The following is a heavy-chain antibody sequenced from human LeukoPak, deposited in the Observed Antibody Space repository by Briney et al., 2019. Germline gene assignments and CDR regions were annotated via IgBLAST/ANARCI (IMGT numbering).Heavy chain of an antibody. CDR3: ARIARVLMVYAWDY. V-gene: IGHV1-18*01. J-gene: IGHJ4*02. CDR1: GYTFTSYG. D-gene: IGHD2-8*01. CDR2: ISACNGNT. Sequence: ASVKVSCKASGYTFTSYGISWVRQAPGQGLEWMGWISACNGNTNYAQKLQGRVTMTTDTSTSTAYMELRSLRSDDTAVYYCARIARVLMVYAWDYWGQGTLVTVSS.